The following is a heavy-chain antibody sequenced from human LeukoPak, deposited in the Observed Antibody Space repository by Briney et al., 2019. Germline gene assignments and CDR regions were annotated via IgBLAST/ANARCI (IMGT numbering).Heavy chain of an antibody. CDR2: IIPILGIA. D-gene: IGHD6-13*01. Sequence: SVKVSCKASGGTFSSYAISWVRQAPGQGLEWMGRIIPILGIANYAQKFQGRVTITADKSTSTAYMELSSLRSEDTAVYYCARAGYSNSWYLFDYWGQGTLVTVSS. CDR3: ARAGYSNSWYLFDY. J-gene: IGHJ4*02. V-gene: IGHV1-69*04. CDR1: GGTFSSYA.